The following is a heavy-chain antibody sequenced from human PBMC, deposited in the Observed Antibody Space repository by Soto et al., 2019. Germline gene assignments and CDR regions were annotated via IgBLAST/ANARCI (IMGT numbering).Heavy chain of an antibody. V-gene: IGHV3-33*01. CDR1: GFSFSSYA. CDR2: IWDDGRHK. Sequence: QVQLVESGGSVVQPGRSLGLSCAASGFSFSSYAMHWVRQAPGKGLEWVAVIWDDGRHKYYADSVKGRFTISRDNSKNTLYLQMNSLRAEDTAVYYCARVVPYDSRGRGWFDPWGQGTLVTVSS. D-gene: IGHD3-22*01. J-gene: IGHJ5*02. CDR3: ARVVPYDSRGRGWFDP.